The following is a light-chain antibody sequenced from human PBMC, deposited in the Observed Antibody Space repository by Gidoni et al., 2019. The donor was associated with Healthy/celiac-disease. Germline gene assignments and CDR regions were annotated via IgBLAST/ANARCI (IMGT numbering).Light chain of an antibody. Sequence: QLVLTQSPSASASLGASVKLTCTRSSGHSSYAIAWHQQQPEKDPRYLMELKSDGSHSKGDGIPDRFSGSSSGAERYLSISSLQSEDEADYYCQTWGTGILVFGGGTKLTVL. V-gene: IGLV4-69*01. CDR1: SGHSSYA. CDR2: LKSDGSH. CDR3: QTWGTGILV. J-gene: IGLJ3*02.